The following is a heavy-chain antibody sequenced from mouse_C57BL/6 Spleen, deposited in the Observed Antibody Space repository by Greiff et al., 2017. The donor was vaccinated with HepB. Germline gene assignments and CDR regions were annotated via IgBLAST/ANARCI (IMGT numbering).Heavy chain of an antibody. V-gene: IGHV5-4*01. CDR2: ISDGGSYT. Sequence: EVQVVESGGGLVKPGGSLKLSCAASGFTFSSYAMSWVRQTPEKRLEWVATISDGGSYTYYPDNVKGRFTISRDNAKNNLYLQMSHLKSEDTAMYYCAREGGVVRALFDYWGQGTTLTVSS. CDR1: GFTFSSYA. J-gene: IGHJ2*01. CDR3: AREGGVVRALFDY. D-gene: IGHD1-1*02.